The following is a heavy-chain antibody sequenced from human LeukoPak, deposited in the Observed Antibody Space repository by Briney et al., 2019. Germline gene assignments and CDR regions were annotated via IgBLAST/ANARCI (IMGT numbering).Heavy chain of an antibody. D-gene: IGHD6-19*01. J-gene: IGHJ5*02. Sequence: PGGSLRLSCAASGFTFSTYAMHWVRQAPGKGLEWVAVISYDGSNKYSADSVKGRFTISRDNSKNTLFLQMNSLRAEDTAVYYCARTIAVAANWFDPWGQGTLVTVSS. CDR3: ARTIAVAANWFDP. V-gene: IGHV3-30-3*01. CDR1: GFTFSTYA. CDR2: ISYDGSNK.